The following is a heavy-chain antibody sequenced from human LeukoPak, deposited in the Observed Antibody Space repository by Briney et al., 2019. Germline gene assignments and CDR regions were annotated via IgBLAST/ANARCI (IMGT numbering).Heavy chain of an antibody. CDR3: ASLEVSSWYAFDI. CDR1: GYTFTSYG. V-gene: IGHV1-18*01. Sequence: GASVKVSCKASGYTFTSYGISWVRQAPGQGLEWMGWISAYNGNTNYAQKLQGRVTMTRNTSISTAYMELSSLRSEDTAVYYCASLEVSSWYAFDIWGQGTMVTVSS. J-gene: IGHJ3*02. CDR2: ISAYNGNT. D-gene: IGHD6-13*01.